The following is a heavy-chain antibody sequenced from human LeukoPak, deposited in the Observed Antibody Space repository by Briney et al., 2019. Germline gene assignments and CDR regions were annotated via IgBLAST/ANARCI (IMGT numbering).Heavy chain of an antibody. CDR1: GGSINSYY. D-gene: IGHD5-18*01. J-gene: IGHJ4*02. CDR3: ARGVGIQRWSFFFDY. V-gene: IGHV4-59*01. CDR2: IDYSGST. Sequence: PSETLSLTCTVSGGSINSYYWTWIRQPPGKRLEWIGYIDYSGSTDYNSSLKSRVTFSLDTTNNQISLQLGSVTAADTAMYYCARGVGIQRWSFFFDYWGQGTLVSVSS.